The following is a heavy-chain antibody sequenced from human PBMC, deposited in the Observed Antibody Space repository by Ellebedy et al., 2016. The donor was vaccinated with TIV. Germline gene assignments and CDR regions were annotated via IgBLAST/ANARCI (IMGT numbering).Heavy chain of an antibody. J-gene: IGHJ4*02. CDR3: ARGGSSNWYEAFDF. D-gene: IGHD6-13*01. CDR2: INPNSGGT. Sequence: AASVKVSCTASGYTFTDYYLHWVRQAPGQGLEWLGWINPNSGGTNFAQKFQGWVTLTRDTTITTAYMELSSLTSDDTATAVFYWARGGSSNWYEAFDFWGQGTLVTASS. CDR1: GYTFTDYY. V-gene: IGHV1-2*04.